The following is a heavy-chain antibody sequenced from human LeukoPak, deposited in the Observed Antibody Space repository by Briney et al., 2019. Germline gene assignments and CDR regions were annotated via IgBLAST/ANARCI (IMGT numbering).Heavy chain of an antibody. Sequence: GGSLRLSCAASGFTFSSHAMSWVRQAPGKGLEWVSGISWNSGSIGYADSVKGRFTISRDNAKNSLYLQMNSLRAEDTAVYYCARILLPKGYYFDYWGQGTLVSVSS. CDR3: ARILLPKGYYFDY. V-gene: IGHV3-20*04. CDR2: ISWNSGSI. CDR1: GFTFSSHA. J-gene: IGHJ4*02. D-gene: IGHD2/OR15-2a*01.